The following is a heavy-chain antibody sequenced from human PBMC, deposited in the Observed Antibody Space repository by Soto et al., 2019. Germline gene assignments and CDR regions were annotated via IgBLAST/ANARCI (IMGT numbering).Heavy chain of an antibody. Sequence: QVHLVQSGAEVKKPGASVKVSCQGSGYAFTTYGITWVRQAPGQGLEWMVWISAHNGNTKDAQKLQGRATVTRDTSTRTADMAPRRRRYDDTAVYYWARGRYGDYWGQGALVTVSS. CDR2: ISAHNGNT. CDR3: ARGRYGDY. D-gene: IGHD1-1*01. CDR1: GYAFTTYG. V-gene: IGHV1-18*01. J-gene: IGHJ4*02.